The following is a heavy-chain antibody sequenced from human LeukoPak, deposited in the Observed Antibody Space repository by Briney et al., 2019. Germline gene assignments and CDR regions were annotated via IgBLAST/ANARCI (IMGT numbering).Heavy chain of an antibody. CDR3: ARETRQWLGFDY. CDR1: GFTFSSYN. CDR2: ISSSSSYI. Sequence: GGSLRLSCAASGFTFSSYNMNWVRQAPGKGLEWVSSISSSSSYIYYADSVKGRFTISRDNAKNSLYLQMNSLRAEDTAVYYCARETRQWLGFDYWGQGTLVTVSS. D-gene: IGHD6-19*01. J-gene: IGHJ4*02. V-gene: IGHV3-21*01.